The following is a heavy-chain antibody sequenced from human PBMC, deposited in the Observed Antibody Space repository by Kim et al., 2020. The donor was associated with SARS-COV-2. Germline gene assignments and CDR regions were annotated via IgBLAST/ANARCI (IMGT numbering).Heavy chain of an antibody. CDR1: GFTFSSYG. D-gene: IGHD1-26*01. CDR3: ANSLRSGSYSSGGAFDI. J-gene: IGHJ3*02. Sequence: GGSLRLSCAASGFTFSSYGMHWVRQAPGKGLEWVAVISYDGSNKYYADSVKGRFTISRDNSKNTLYLQMNSLRAEDTAVYYCANSLRSGSYSSGGAFDIWGQGTMVTVSS. CDR2: ISYDGSNK. V-gene: IGHV3-30*18.